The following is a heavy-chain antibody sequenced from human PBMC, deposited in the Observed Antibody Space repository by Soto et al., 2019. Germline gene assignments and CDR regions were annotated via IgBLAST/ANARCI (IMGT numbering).Heavy chain of an antibody. Sequence: GGSLRLSCAASGFTFSDYYMTWIRQAPGKGLEWVSYIIGSGTTMYYADSVKGRFTISRDNAKNSLYLQMNSLRGEDTAVYYCARGNYGMDVWGQGTTVTVSS. CDR2: IIGSGTTM. CDR1: GFTFSDYY. V-gene: IGHV3-11*01. CDR3: ARGNYGMDV. J-gene: IGHJ6*02.